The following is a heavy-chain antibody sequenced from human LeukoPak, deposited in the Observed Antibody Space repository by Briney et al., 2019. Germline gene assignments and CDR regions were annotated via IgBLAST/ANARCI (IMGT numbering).Heavy chain of an antibody. CDR2: INWNGGST. CDR1: GFTFSDYY. J-gene: IGHJ3*02. CDR3: ARDIVLVAVAVRGSFDI. Sequence: GGSLRLSCAASGFTFSDYYMSWIRQAPGKALEWVSGINWNGGSTRHADSVKGRFTIARDNAKHSLYLQMHSLRAKDTALYDCARDIVLVAVAVRGSFDIWGQGTMVTVSS. V-gene: IGHV3-20*01. D-gene: IGHD6-19*01.